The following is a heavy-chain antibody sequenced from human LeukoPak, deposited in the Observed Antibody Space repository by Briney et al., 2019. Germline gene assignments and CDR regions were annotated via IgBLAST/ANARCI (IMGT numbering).Heavy chain of an antibody. V-gene: IGHV3-49*03. CDR1: GFTFGDYA. J-gene: IGHJ4*02. D-gene: IGHD6-19*01. Sequence: GGSLRLSCTASGFTFGDYAMSWFRQAPGKGLEWEGFIRSKAYGGTTEYAASVKGRFTISRDDSKSIAYLQMNSLKTEDTAVYYCTRDGHGGSGWYYFDYWGQGTLVTVSS. CDR3: TRDGHGGSGWYYFDY. CDR2: IRSKAYGGTT.